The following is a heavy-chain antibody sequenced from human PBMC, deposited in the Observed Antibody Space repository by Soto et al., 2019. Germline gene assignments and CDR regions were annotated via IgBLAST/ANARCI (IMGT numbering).Heavy chain of an antibody. V-gene: IGHV3-9*01. CDR3: AKGLCVGTCPFDY. CDR1: GFTFHDSA. CDR2: VTLNSGTI. D-gene: IGHD2-21*01. Sequence: EVQLVESGGGLVQPGGSLRLSCAVSGFTFHDSAMHWVRQAPGKGLEWVSSVTLNSGTIGYADSVQGRFTVSRDNARNSLHLQMNSVRAEDTALYFCAKGLCVGTCPFDYWGQGTLVTVSS. J-gene: IGHJ4*02.